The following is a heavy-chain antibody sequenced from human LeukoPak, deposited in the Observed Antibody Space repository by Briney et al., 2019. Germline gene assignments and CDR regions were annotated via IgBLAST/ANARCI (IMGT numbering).Heavy chain of an antibody. CDR3: VREGISNYFFDY. V-gene: IGHV3-48*03. Sequence: GGSLRLSCAASGFTFSTYKMHWVRQAPGKGLEWVSFIDSGGPTIYYADSVKGRFIISRDNAKNSLYLQMNSLRAEDTALYYCVREGISNYFFDYWGQGNLVTVSS. D-gene: IGHD3-10*01. J-gene: IGHJ4*02. CDR2: IDSGGPTI. CDR1: GFTFSTYK.